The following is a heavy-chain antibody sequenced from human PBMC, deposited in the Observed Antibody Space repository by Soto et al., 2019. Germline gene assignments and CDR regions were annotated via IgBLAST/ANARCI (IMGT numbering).Heavy chain of an antibody. CDR3: VRDLGLANYFDF. CDR1: GFTVSTNY. V-gene: IGHV3-53*01. Sequence: EVQVVESGGGLIQPGGSLRLSCAASGFTVSTNYMSWFRQAPGKGLEWISVIYPDGTTYYTGSVKGRFTISRDNAKNTLWLQMSSLRAADTALYYCVRDLGLANYFDFWGQGTLVTVSS. CDR2: IYPDGTT. J-gene: IGHJ4*02.